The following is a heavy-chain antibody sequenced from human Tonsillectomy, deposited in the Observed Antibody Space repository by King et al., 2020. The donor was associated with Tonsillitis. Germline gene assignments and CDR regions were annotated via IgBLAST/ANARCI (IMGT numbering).Heavy chain of an antibody. Sequence: VQLVESGGGLVKPGGSLRLSCAASGFSFSTYSMNWVRQAPGKGLEWVSSISSSSSYIYYADSVKGRFTSSRDNAKNSLYLQINSLRAEDTAVYYCARDLRYNWFDPWGQGTLVTVSS. CDR2: ISSSSSYI. CDR3: ARDLRYNWFDP. V-gene: IGHV3-21*01. J-gene: IGHJ5*02. CDR1: GFSFSTYS.